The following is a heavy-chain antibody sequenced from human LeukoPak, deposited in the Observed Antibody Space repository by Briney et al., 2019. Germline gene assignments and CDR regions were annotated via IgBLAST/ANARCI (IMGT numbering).Heavy chain of an antibody. CDR2: ISAYNGNT. CDR3: ARGDFWSGYYSHYYMDV. CDR1: GYTFTSYG. Sequence: ASVKVSCKASGYTFTSYGISWVRQAPGQGLEWMGWISAYNGNTNYAQKLQGRVTMTTDTSTSTAYMEVRSLRSDDTAVYYCARGDFWSGYYSHYYMDVWGKGTTVTVSS. J-gene: IGHJ6*03. D-gene: IGHD3-3*01. V-gene: IGHV1-18*01.